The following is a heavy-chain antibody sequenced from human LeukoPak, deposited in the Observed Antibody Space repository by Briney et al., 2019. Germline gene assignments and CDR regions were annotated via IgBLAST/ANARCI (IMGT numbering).Heavy chain of an antibody. Sequence: GGSLRLSCAASGFTFSSYSMNWVRQAPGKGLECLANIKEDGSETYYADSVKGRFTISRDNPKNLLFLQINSLRVEDTAVYYCAKGWNNWNDAPSVGFDIWGQGTMVTVSS. CDR2: IKEDGSET. CDR1: GFTFSSYS. D-gene: IGHD1-1*01. CDR3: AKGWNNWNDAPSVGFDI. V-gene: IGHV3-7*01. J-gene: IGHJ3*02.